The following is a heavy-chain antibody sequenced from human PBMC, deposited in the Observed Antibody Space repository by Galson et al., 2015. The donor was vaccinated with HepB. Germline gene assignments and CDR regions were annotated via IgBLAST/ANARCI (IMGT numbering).Heavy chain of an antibody. D-gene: IGHD3-3*01. V-gene: IGHV4-59*01. J-gene: IGHJ4*02. CDR1: GGSISSYY. CDR3: ARGTNYYDFWSGQQYFDY. Sequence: SETLSLTCTVSGGSISSYYWSWIRQPPWKGLEWIGYIYYSGSTNYSPSLKSRVTISVDTSKNQFSLKLSSVTAADTAVYYCARGTNYYDFWSGQQYFDYWGQGTLVTVSS. CDR2: IYYSGST.